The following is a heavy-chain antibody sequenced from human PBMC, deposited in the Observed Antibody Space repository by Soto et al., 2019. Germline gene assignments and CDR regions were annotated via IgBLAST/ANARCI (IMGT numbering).Heavy chain of an antibody. D-gene: IGHD3-3*01. CDR1: GGTFSSYT. CDR3: ARAHHPRGRLEWFSPRSYNWFDP. J-gene: IGHJ5*02. CDR2: IIPILGIA. Sequence: QVQLVQSGAEVKKPGSSVKVSCKASGGTFSSYTISWVRQAPGQGLEWMGRIIPILGIANYAQKFQGRVTITADKSTSTAYMELSSLRSEDTAVYYCARAHHPRGRLEWFSPRSYNWFDPWGQGTLVTVSS. V-gene: IGHV1-69*02.